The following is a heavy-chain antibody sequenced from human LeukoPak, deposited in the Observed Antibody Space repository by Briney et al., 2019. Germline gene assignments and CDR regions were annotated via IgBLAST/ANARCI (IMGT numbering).Heavy chain of an antibody. D-gene: IGHD3-22*01. V-gene: IGHV4-39*01. J-gene: IGHJ4*01. Sequence: SETLSLTCTVSGGSISSSSYYWGWIRQPPGKGLEWIGSIYYSGSTYYNPSLKSRVTISVDTSKNQFSLRLSSVTAADTAVYYCASRPXTQTYYYDSSGYSRWPXXYWGXGXXVT. CDR2: IYYSGST. CDR3: ASRPXTQTYYYDSSGYSRWPXXY. CDR1: GGSISSSSYY.